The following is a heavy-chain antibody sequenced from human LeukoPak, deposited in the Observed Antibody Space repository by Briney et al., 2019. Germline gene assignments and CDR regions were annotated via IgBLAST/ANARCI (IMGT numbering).Heavy chain of an antibody. Sequence: ASVKVSCKASGYTFTSYGISWVRQAPGQGLEWMGWIGAYNGNTNYAQKLQGRVTMTTDTSTSTAYMELRSLRSDDTAVYYCARDSYTGNYFEDTFDIWGQGTMVTVSS. CDR1: GYTFTSYG. CDR2: IGAYNGNT. V-gene: IGHV1-18*01. D-gene: IGHD1-26*01. J-gene: IGHJ3*02. CDR3: ARDSYTGNYFEDTFDI.